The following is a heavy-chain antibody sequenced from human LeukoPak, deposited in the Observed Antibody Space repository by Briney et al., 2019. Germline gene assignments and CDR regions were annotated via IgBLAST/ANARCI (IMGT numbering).Heavy chain of an antibody. CDR3: ARVVRGAVTSNCFDP. D-gene: IGHD4-17*01. CDR2: ISNSGTT. J-gene: IGHJ5*02. Sequence: SETLSLTCTVSGGSIKDYYWTWIRQAPGKGLEWLGYISNSGTTDYNPSLKSRVTMSVDTSKNEFSLKVTSVTAADTAMYYCARVVRGAVTSNCFDPWGQGTLVTVSS. CDR1: GGSIKDYY. V-gene: IGHV4-59*01.